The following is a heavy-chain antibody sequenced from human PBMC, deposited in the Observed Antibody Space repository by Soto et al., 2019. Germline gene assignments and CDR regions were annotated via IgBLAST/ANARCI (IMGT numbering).Heavy chain of an antibody. Sequence: SETLSLTCTVSGGSISSSSYYRGWIRQPPGKGLEWIGSIYYSGSTYYNPSLKSRVTISVDTSKNQFSLKLSSATAADTAVYYCARALHTFDYWGQGTLVTVSS. CDR1: GGSISSSSYY. CDR3: ARALHTFDY. J-gene: IGHJ4*02. CDR2: IYYSGST. V-gene: IGHV4-39*01.